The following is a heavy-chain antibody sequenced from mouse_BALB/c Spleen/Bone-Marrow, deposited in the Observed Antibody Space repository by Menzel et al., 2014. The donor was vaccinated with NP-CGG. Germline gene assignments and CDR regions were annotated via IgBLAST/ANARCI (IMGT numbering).Heavy chain of an antibody. J-gene: IGHJ3*01. CDR3: ATLTGTSY. CDR2: ITNGGGST. D-gene: IGHD4-1*01. Sequence: EVKLVESGGGLVQPGGSLKLSCAAPGFPFSSYTMPWVRQTPEKRLEWVAFITNGGGSTYYPDTLKGRFTISRDDAKNTLYLQMSSLKSEDTAMYYCATLTGTSYWGQGTLVTVSA. V-gene: IGHV5-12-2*01. CDR1: GFPFSSYT.